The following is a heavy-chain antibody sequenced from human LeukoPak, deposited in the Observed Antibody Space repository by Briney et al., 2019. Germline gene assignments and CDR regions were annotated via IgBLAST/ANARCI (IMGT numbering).Heavy chain of an antibody. CDR2: ISAYNGNT. V-gene: IGHV1-18*01. CDR1: GYTFTSYG. Sequence: GASVKVSCKASGYTFTSYGISWVRQAPGQGLEWMGWISAYNGNTNYAQKLQGRVTMTTDTSTSTAYMELRSLRSDDTAVYYCARGITMIVAASVPDWFDPWGQGTLVTVSS. CDR3: ARGITMIVAASVPDWFDP. J-gene: IGHJ5*02. D-gene: IGHD3-22*01.